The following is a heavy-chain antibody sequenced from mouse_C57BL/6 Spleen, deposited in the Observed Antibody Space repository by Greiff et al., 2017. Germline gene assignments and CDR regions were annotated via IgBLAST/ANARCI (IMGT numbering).Heavy chain of an antibody. D-gene: IGHD2-13*01. V-gene: IGHV1-81*01. CDR2: LYPRSGNT. Sequence: VQLQQPGAELARPGASVKLSCKALGYPFPSYGISWVKQRTGLGFEWIGELYPRSGNTYYNEQFKGKATLTADKSSSTAYRELRSLTSEISAVYFCARRGDWVFAYWGQGTLVTVSA. CDR1: GYPFPSYG. CDR3: ARRGDWVFAY. J-gene: IGHJ3*01.